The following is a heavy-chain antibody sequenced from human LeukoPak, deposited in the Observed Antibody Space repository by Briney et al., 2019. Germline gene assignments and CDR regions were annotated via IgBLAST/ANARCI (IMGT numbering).Heavy chain of an antibody. J-gene: IGHJ4*02. Sequence: GGSLRRSCVASGFDIRHYYMSWVRQAPGKGLEWVADIRNDGTNIYNVDSARGRFTISRDDAKNSLFLQMNSLKDEDTAVYYCARDGSGRDFSLDYWGQGTLVTVSS. CDR2: IRNDGTNI. D-gene: IGHD3-10*01. CDR3: ARDGSGRDFSLDY. V-gene: IGHV3-7*04. CDR1: GFDIRHYY.